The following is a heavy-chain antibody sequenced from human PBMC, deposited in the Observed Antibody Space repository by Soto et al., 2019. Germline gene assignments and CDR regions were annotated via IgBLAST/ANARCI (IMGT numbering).Heavy chain of an antibody. J-gene: IGHJ6*02. CDR2: ISGSGGST. CDR3: AKFPNYGVSVVDGMDV. V-gene: IGHV3-23*01. D-gene: IGHD4-17*01. Sequence: GGSLRLSCAASGFTFSSYAMSWVRQAPGKGLEWVSAISGSGGSTYYADSVKGRFTISRDNSKNTLYLQMNSLRAEDTAVYYCAKFPNYGVSVVDGMDVWGQGTTVTVSS. CDR1: GFTFSSYA.